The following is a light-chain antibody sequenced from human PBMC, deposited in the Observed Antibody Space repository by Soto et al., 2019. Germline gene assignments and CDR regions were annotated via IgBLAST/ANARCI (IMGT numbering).Light chain of an antibody. CDR1: QGISTW. J-gene: IGKJ3*01. CDR2: DAS. V-gene: IGKV1-5*01. CDR3: QHYNSYPFT. Sequence: DIQMTQSPSTLSASVGDRVTITCRASQGISTWLDWYQQRPGEAPKVLIYDASSLESGVPSRFSGSGSETEFTLTISSLQSDDFATYYCQHYNSYPFTFGPGTKVDIK.